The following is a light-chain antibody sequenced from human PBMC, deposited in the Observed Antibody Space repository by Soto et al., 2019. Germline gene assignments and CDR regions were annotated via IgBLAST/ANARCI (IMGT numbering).Light chain of an antibody. CDR2: HAS. J-gene: IGKJ2*01. Sequence: ENVLTQSPDTLSLSPGERTTLSCRASQSVSRNFLAWYQQKPGQAPRLLIYHASNRATGIPDRFSGSGSGTDFTLTISRLEPEDFAMYYCQQYASARRTFGQGTNLEIK. CDR3: QQYASARRT. V-gene: IGKV3-20*01. CDR1: QSVSRNF.